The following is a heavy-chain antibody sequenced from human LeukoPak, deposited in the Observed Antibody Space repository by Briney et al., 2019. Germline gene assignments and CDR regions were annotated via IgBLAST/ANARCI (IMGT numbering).Heavy chain of an antibody. CDR2: INPNSGGT. V-gene: IGHV1-2*02. D-gene: IGHD5-24*01. CDR1: GYTFTGYY. CDR3: ARSRDGYNGEDY. J-gene: IGHJ4*02. Sequence: ASVKVSCKASGYTFTGYYMHWVRQAPGQGLEWMGWINPNSGGTNYAQKFQGRVTITTDESTSTAYMELSSLRSEDTAVYYCARSRDGYNGEDYWGQGTLVTVSS.